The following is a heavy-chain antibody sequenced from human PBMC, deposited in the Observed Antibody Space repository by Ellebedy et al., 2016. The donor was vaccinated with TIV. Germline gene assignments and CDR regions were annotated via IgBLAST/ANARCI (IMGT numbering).Heavy chain of an antibody. J-gene: IGHJ4*02. CDR1: YDSISSSY. CDR3: ATGPNKDFFDY. Sequence: MPSETLSLTCTVSYDSISSSYWSWIRQPPGKGLEWIGYIYYSGSTNYRPSLKSRVTISLDTSKNQLSLKLSYVTAADTAVYYCATGPNKDFFDYWGQGTLVTVSS. V-gene: IGHV4-59*01. D-gene: IGHD1/OR15-1a*01. CDR2: IYYSGST.